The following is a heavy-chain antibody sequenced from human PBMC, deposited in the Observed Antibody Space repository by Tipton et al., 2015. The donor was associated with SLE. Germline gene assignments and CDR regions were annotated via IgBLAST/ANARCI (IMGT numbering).Heavy chain of an antibody. CDR2: IYYSGST. Sequence: LRLSCTVSGGPISSHYWSWIRQPPGKGLEWIGYIYYSGSTNYNPSLKSRVTISVDTSKNQFSLKLSSVTAADTAVYYCARDTVGWYSGAFDIWGQGTMVTVSS. J-gene: IGHJ3*02. CDR3: ARDTVGWYSGAFDI. CDR1: GGPISSHY. V-gene: IGHV4-59*11. D-gene: IGHD4-23*01.